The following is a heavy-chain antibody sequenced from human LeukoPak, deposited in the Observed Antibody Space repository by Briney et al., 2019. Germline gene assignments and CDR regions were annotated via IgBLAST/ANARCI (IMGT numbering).Heavy chain of an antibody. J-gene: IGHJ5*02. D-gene: IGHD2-2*01. V-gene: IGHV4-39*07. CDR3: ARVVVPAAMFGNWFDP. Sequence: PSETLSLTCTVSGVSISSSNSYWGWIRQPPGKGLEWIGSIYYSGNTYYNASLKSQVSISIDTSKNQFSLKLSSVTAADTAVYYCARVVVPAAMFGNWFDPWGQGTLVTVSS. CDR1: GVSISSSNSY. CDR2: IYYSGNT.